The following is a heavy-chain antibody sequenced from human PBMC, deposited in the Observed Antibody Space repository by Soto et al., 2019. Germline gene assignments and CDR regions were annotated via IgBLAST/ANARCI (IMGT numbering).Heavy chain of an antibody. CDR1: GYTFTGYY. D-gene: IGHD4-17*01. Sequence: VASVKVSCKASGYTFTGYYMHWVRQAPGQGLEWMGWINPNSGGTNYAQKFQGWVTMTRDTSISTAYMELSRLRSDDTAVYYCARGDYGDYFNPALDYWGQGTLVTVSS. CDR2: INPNSGGT. CDR3: ARGDYGDYFNPALDY. V-gene: IGHV1-2*04. J-gene: IGHJ4*02.